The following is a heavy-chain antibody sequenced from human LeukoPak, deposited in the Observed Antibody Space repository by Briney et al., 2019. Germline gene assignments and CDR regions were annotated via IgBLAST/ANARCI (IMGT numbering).Heavy chain of an antibody. D-gene: IGHD2-2*01. J-gene: IGHJ4*02. CDR3: ARSRYQLPWDY. CDR1: GGSINNYY. V-gene: IGHV4-4*07. CDR2: IFTSGST. Sequence: PSETLSLTCAVSGGSINNYYWSWIRQPAGKGLEWIGRIFTSGSTNYNASLKSRVTMSVDTSKNQFSLKLRSMTAADTAVYYCARSRYQLPWDYWGQGTLVTVSS.